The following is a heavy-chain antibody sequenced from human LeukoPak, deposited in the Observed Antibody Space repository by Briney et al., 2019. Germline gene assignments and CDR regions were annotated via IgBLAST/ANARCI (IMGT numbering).Heavy chain of an antibody. CDR1: GFTFSSYA. J-gene: IGHJ4*02. V-gene: IGHV3-23*01. CDR3: AKAFKVVPNSWVCLDY. D-gene: IGHD2-15*01. CDR2: ISGTGGTT. Sequence: GGSLRLSCAASGFTFSSYAMTWVRQAPGKGLEWVSAISGTGGTTHYADSVKGRFTISRDNSKNTLNLQMNSLRAEDTALYYCAKAFKVVPNSWVCLDYWGQGTLVTVSS.